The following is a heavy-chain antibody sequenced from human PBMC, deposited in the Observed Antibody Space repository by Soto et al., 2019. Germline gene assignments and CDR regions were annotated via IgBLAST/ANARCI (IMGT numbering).Heavy chain of an antibody. CDR1: GDSISSGGYH. D-gene: IGHD1-7*01. Sequence: PSETLSLTCTVSGDSISSGGYHWSWIRQHPGKGLEWIGYIYDNGGAYYSPSLKGRVVISVDRSENQFSLRLSSVTAADTAVYYCARVKGGTTRRAFDSWGQGTLVTVSS. V-gene: IGHV4-31*03. CDR2: IYDNGGA. J-gene: IGHJ4*02. CDR3: ARVKGGTTRRAFDS.